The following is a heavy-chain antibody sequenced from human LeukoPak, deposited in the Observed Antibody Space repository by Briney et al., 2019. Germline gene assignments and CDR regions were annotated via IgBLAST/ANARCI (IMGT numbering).Heavy chain of an antibody. J-gene: IGHJ4*02. CDR2: ISGTDTTT. V-gene: IGHV3-48*03. CDR1: GFAFSAYE. Sequence: SGGSLRLSCAASGFAFSAYEMNWVRQARGKGLEWVSYISGTDTTTYYADSVKGRFTISRDNARNSLYLQMNSLRAEDTAPYYCTTLGYHLDSWGQGTLVTVSS. CDR3: TTLGYHLDS. D-gene: IGHD3-22*01.